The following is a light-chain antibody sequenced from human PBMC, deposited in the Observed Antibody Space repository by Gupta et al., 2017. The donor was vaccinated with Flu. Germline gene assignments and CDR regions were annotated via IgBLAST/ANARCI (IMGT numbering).Light chain of an antibody. Sequence: SYELTQPPSVSVSPGQTARITCSGEALPKKYAYWYQQKSGQAPVLIIYEDSKRPAGIPERFSGSSSGTLATLTISGAQVEDEADYYCYSSDSTGNHYVFGTGTKVTV. CDR2: EDS. V-gene: IGLV3-10*01. CDR1: ALPKKY. CDR3: YSSDSTGNHYV. J-gene: IGLJ1*01.